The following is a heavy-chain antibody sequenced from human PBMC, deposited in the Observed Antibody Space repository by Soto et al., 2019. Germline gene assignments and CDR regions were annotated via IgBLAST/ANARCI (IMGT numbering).Heavy chain of an antibody. V-gene: IGHV4-39*01. CDR1: GGSVGSGSYY. CDR3: ARHVGGYYYYMDV. Sequence: PSETLSLTCTVSGGSVGSGSYYWGWIRQPPGKGLEWIGSIYYSGNTYYNPSLKSRVTISVDTSKNQFSLKLSSVTAADTAVYYCARHVGGYYYYMDVWGKGTTVTVSS. CDR2: IYYSGNT. J-gene: IGHJ6*03. D-gene: IGHD2-15*01.